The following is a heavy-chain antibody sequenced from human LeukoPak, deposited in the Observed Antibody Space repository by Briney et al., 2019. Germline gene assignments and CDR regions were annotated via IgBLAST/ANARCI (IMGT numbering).Heavy chain of an antibody. CDR2: IWYDGSIK. Sequence: PGRSLRLSCAASGFTFSTYGMHWVRQAPGKGGEGVAVIWYDGSIKYYGDCVEGRFTLSRDNSKNTLYLQMNSLRAEDTAMYDCARAVGPFDFWGQGTLVIVSS. J-gene: IGHJ3*01. V-gene: IGHV3-33*01. CDR3: ARAVGPFDF. CDR1: GFTFSTYG.